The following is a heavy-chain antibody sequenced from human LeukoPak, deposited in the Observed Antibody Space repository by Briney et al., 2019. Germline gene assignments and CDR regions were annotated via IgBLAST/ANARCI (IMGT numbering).Heavy chain of an antibody. D-gene: IGHD6-13*01. CDR3: ARAEYSSSRNWFDP. Sequence: ASVKVSCKASGGTFSSYAISWVRQASGQGLEWMGGIIPIFGTANYAQKFQGRVTITADESTSTAYMELSSLRSEDTAVYYCARAEYSSSRNWFDPWGQGTLVTVSS. J-gene: IGHJ5*02. CDR2: IIPIFGTA. CDR1: GGTFSSYA. V-gene: IGHV1-69*13.